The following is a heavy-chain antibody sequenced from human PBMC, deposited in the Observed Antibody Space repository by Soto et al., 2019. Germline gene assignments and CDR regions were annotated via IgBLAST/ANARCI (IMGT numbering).Heavy chain of an antibody. CDR3: ARDGLYCSSTSCYAGSWFDP. CDR1: GGSISSGGYY. D-gene: IGHD2-2*01. J-gene: IGHJ5*02. Sequence: QVQLQESGPGLVKPSQTLSLTCTVSGGSISSGGYYWSWIRQHPGKGLEWIGNIYYSGSTYYNPSLKSRVTISVDTSKNQFSLKLSSVTAADTAVYYCARDGLYCSSTSCYAGSWFDPWGQGTLVTVSS. V-gene: IGHV4-31*03. CDR2: IYYSGST.